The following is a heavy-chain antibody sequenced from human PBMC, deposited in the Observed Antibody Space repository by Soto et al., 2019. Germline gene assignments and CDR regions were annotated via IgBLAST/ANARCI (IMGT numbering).Heavy chain of an antibody. Sequence: QVQVQESGPGLVKPSETLSLTCSVSGGSVSSSSYYWSWIRQHPGKGLEWIGYIYYSGSTYYNPSLKSRVTISVDTSKNQCSLKLSSVTAADTAVYYCGKELDYWGQGTLVTVSS. CDR2: IYYSGST. J-gene: IGHJ4*02. CDR1: GGSVSSSSYY. CDR3: GKELDY. V-gene: IGHV4-31*03.